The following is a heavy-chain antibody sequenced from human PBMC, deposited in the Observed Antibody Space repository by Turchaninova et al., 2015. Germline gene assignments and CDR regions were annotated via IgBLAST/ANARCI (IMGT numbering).Heavy chain of an antibody. CDR1: GYRYTTFW. CDR2: IAPSDSFT. CDR3: ARGQYAETTNSWSLLDF. J-gene: IGHJ4*02. Sequence: EVQLVQSGAEVKRSGESLRISCQASGYRYTTFWISWVRHTPGKGLEWMGRIAPSDSFTNYSPAFKGPVTFQIDKFVNTAYLNWSSLKAADTARYYCARGQYAETTNSWSLLDFWGQGTPVTVSS. D-gene: IGHD2/OR15-2a*01. V-gene: IGHV5-10-1*03.